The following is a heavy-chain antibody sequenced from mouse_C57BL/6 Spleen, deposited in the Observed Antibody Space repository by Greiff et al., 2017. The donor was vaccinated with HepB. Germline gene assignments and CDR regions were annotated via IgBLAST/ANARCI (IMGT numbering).Heavy chain of an antibody. CDR3: ADYYGSSPPYWYFDV. J-gene: IGHJ1*03. CDR1: GYTFTSYG. CDR2: IYPRSGNT. Sequence: VQLQQSGAELARPGASVKLSCKASGYTFTSYGISWVKQRTGQGLEWIGEIYPRSGNTYYNEKFKGKATLTADKSSSTAYMELRSLTSEGSAVYFCADYYGSSPPYWYFDVWGTGTTVTVSS. D-gene: IGHD1-1*01. V-gene: IGHV1-81*01.